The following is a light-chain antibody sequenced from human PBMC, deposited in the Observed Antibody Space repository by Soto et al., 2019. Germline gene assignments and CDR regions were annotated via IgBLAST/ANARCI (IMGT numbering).Light chain of an antibody. Sequence: QSALTQPASVSGSPGQSITLSCTGTSSDVGNYDFVSWYQQYPGKAPKLIIYEVTNRPSGVSSRFSGSKSGNTASLTISVLRSEDEAAYYCSSYTTSTTLFYVFGAGTKLTVL. CDR3: SSYTTSTTLFYV. V-gene: IGLV2-14*01. CDR2: EVT. CDR1: SSDVGNYDF. J-gene: IGLJ1*01.